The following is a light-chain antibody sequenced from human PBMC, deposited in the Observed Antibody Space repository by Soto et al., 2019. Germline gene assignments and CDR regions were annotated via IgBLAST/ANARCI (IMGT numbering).Light chain of an antibody. CDR1: GSNVGTNY. CDR2: AND. CDR3: AAWDDSLSGRV. V-gene: IGLV1-47*01. J-gene: IGLJ3*02. Sequence: QSVLTQPPSASGTPGQRVTISCSGSGSNVGTNYVYWYQQLPGTAPKLLIYANDQRPSGVPDRFSGSKSGTSASLAISGRRSVDEADYYCAAWDDSLSGRVFGGGTKVTVL.